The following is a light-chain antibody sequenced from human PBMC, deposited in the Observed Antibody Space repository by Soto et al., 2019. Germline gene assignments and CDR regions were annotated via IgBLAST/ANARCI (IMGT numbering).Light chain of an antibody. V-gene: IGKV3-11*01. Sequence: EIVLTQSPATLSLSPGERATLSCRASQSVSSYLAWYQQKPGHAPRLLIYDASNRATGIPARFSGSGSGTDFTLTISSLGPEDFAVYYCQQRSNWGYTFGQGTKLEIK. CDR3: QQRSNWGYT. J-gene: IGKJ2*01. CDR2: DAS. CDR1: QSVSSY.